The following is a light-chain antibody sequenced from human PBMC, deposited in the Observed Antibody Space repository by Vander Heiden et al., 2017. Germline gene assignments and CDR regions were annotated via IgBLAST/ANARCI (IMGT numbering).Light chain of an antibody. Sequence: DIVMTQSPDSLAVSLGERATINCKSSQSVLYSSNNKNYLAWYQQKPGQPPNLLIYYASTRESGVPDRFSGSGSGTDFTLTISSLQAEDVAVYYCQQYYSTPPYTFGQGTKLEIK. CDR3: QQYYSTPPYT. V-gene: IGKV4-1*01. J-gene: IGKJ2*01. CDR2: YAS. CDR1: QSVLYSSNNKNY.